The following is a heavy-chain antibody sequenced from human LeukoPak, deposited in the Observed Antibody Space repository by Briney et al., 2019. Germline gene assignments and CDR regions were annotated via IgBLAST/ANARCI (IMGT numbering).Heavy chain of an antibody. V-gene: IGHV1-8*02. CDR3: ARGRIPRINY. D-gene: IGHD2-15*01. J-gene: IGHJ4*02. Sequence: VASVKVSCKASGYTFTSYGISWVRQAPGQGLEWMGWMNPNSGNTGYAQKFQGRVTMTRNTSISTAYMELSSLRSEDTAVYYCARGRIPRINYWGQGTLVTVSS. CDR1: GYTFTSYG. CDR2: MNPNSGNT.